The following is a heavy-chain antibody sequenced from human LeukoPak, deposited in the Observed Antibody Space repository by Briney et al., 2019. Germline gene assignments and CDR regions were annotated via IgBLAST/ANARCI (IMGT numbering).Heavy chain of an antibody. CDR3: ARPFYSSAYYGDAFDI. J-gene: IGHJ3*02. V-gene: IGHV3-33*01. CDR2: IWYDGSSK. CDR1: GFTFDIYG. D-gene: IGHD6-19*01. Sequence: GGSLRLSCAASGFTFDIYGMHWVRQAPGKGLEWVAVIWYDGSSKYYGDSVKGRFTISRDNSKSTLYLQMNSLRVEDTAVYYCARPFYSSAYYGDAFDIWGRGTMVTVSS.